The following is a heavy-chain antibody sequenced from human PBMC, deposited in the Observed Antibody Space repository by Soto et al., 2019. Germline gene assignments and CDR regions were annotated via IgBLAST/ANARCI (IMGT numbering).Heavy chain of an antibody. CDR1: GFTLSSYA. D-gene: IGHD6-19*01. V-gene: IGHV3-23*01. J-gene: IGHJ4*02. CDR3: GKDRARSPHDF. CDR2: ISGSGGST. Sequence: EVQLLESGGGLVQPGGSLRLSCAASGFTLSSYAMSWVRQAPGKGLEWVSTISGSGGSTYYADSVKGRFTISRDNSKNTMYLQMNXXXAEDTAVYYCGKDRARSPHDFGGQRTLVTVSS.